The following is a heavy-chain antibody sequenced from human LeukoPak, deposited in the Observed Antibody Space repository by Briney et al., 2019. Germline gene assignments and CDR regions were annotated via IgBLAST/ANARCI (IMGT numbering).Heavy chain of an antibody. CDR2: ISAYVGNT. D-gene: IGHD1-26*01. Sequence: VNVCCKASVYTFTSYGISWVRQAPGQGLEWMGWISAYVGNTKYAQKIEGRVTMTTDTSTSTAYMELRSLRSDDTAVYYCARDGGSYSIAFDIWGQGTMVSVSS. CDR3: ARDGGSYSIAFDI. J-gene: IGHJ3*02. CDR1: VYTFTSYG. V-gene: IGHV1-18*01.